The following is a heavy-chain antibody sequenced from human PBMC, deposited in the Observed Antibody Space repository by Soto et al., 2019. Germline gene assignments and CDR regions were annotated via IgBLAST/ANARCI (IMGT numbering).Heavy chain of an antibody. J-gene: IGHJ4*02. CDR3: AKDMKWGGMTTIHYFDS. CDR2: ISWNSETI. Sequence: EVQLVESGGGLVQPGRSLRLSCAASGFTVDDYAMHWVRQAPGKGLERVSGISWNSETIDYADSVKGRFTISRDNAKSSLFLQMNSLRPDDTALYYCAKDMKWGGMTTIHYFDSWGQGTLVTVSS. V-gene: IGHV3-9*01. CDR1: GFTVDDYA. D-gene: IGHD4-17*01.